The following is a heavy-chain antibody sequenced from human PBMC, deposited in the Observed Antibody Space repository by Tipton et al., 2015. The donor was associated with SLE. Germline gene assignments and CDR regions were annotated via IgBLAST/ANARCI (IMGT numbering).Heavy chain of an antibody. CDR1: GYSISSGYY. D-gene: IGHD6-19*01. CDR2: IYHSGST. J-gene: IGHJ4*02. CDR3: ARWGRSSGWYGY. Sequence: TLSLTCAVSGYSISSGYYWGWIRQPPGKGLEWIGSIYHSGSTYYNPSLKSRVTISVDTSKNQFSLKLSSVTAADTAVYYCARWGRSSGWYGYWGQGTLVTVSS. V-gene: IGHV4-38-2*01.